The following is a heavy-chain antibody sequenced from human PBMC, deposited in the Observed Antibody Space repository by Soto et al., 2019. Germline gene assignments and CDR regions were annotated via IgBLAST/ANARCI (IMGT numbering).Heavy chain of an antibody. CDR2: SSAHNGNT. V-gene: IGHV1-18*01. CDR3: ARDLPPVDY. Sequence: QVQLVQSRAEVKKPGASVKVSCKASGYTFSSYFISWVRQAPGQRGERMGWSSAHNGNTNYAQNLQGRVTMTTDTSTRTADMELRSLRSDDTALYYCARDLPPVDYWGQGTLVTVSS. CDR1: GYTFSSYF. J-gene: IGHJ4*02.